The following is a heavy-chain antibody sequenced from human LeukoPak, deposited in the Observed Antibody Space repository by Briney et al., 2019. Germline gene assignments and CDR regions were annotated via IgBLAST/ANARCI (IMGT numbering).Heavy chain of an antibody. CDR3: AKDGLATVNLYFQH. D-gene: IGHD4-17*01. Sequence: PGGSLRLSCAASGFTFSSYGMHWVRQAPGKGLEWVAVISYDGSNKYYADSVKGRFTISRDNSKNTLYLQMNSLRAEDTAVYYCAKDGLATVNLYFQHWGQGTLDTVSS. CDR2: ISYDGSNK. CDR1: GFTFSSYG. J-gene: IGHJ1*01. V-gene: IGHV3-30*18.